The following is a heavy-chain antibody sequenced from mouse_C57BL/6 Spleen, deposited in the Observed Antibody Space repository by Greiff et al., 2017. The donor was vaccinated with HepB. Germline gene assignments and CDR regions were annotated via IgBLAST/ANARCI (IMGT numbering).Heavy chain of an antibody. V-gene: IGHV1-81*01. CDR3: ARWLRYFDV. J-gene: IGHJ1*03. Sequence: VKLQESGAELARPGASVKLSCKASGYTFTSYGISWVKQRTGQGLEWIGEIYPRSGNTYYNEKFKGKATLTADKSSSTAYMELRSLTSEDSAVYFCARWLRYFDVWGTGTTVTVSS. CDR1: GYTFTSYG. CDR2: IYPRSGNT. D-gene: IGHD2-2*01.